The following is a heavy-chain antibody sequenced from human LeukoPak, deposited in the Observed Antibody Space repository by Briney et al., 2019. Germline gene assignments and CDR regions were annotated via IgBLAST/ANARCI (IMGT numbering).Heavy chain of an antibody. CDR3: ARGRSSIHFDY. J-gene: IGHJ4*02. D-gene: IGHD6-13*01. CDR1: GGSFSGYY. Sequence: SETLSLTCAVYGGSFSGYYWSWIRQPPGKGLEWIGEINHSGSTNYNPSLKSRVTISVDTSKNQFSLKLSSVTAADTAVYYCARGRSSIHFDYWGQGTLVTVYS. V-gene: IGHV4-34*01. CDR2: INHSGST.